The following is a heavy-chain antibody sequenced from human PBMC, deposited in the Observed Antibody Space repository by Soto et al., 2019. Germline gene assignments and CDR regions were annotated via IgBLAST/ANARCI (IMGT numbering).Heavy chain of an antibody. J-gene: IGHJ4*02. Sequence: QVQLQESGPGLVKPSQTLSLTCTVSGGSISSGGYYWSWIRQHPGKGLEWIGYIYYSGSTYYNPXXXXXXXXXXXXXXXXXXXXXXXXTXXXXXXXXXARGVIHWGQGTLVTVSS. D-gene: IGHD3-16*02. CDR1: GGSISSGGYY. CDR3: ARGVIH. CDR2: IYYSGST. V-gene: IGHV4-31*01.